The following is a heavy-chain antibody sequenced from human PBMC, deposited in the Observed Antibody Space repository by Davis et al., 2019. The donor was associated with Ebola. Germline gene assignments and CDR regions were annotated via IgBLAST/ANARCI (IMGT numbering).Heavy chain of an antibody. V-gene: IGHV4-30-2*01. CDR1: GGSISSGGYS. CDR2: IYHSGST. J-gene: IGHJ4*02. CDR3: ARGSIVGATDFDY. Sequence: SETLSLTCAVSGGSISSGGYSWSWIRQPPGKGLEWIGYIYHSGSTYYNPSLKSRVTISVDRSKNQFSLKLSSVTAEDTAVYYCARGSIVGATDFDYWGQGTLVTVSS. D-gene: IGHD1-26*01.